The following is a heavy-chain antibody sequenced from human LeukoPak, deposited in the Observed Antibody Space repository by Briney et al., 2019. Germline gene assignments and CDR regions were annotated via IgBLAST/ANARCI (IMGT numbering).Heavy chain of an antibody. CDR1: GFTFSTSW. CDR2: IKQDGSEE. J-gene: IGHJ4*02. Sequence: PGGSLRLSCAASGFTFSTSWMTWVRQAPGKGLEWVAIIKQDGSEEYYVDSVKGRFTISRDNAKNSLFLQMNSLRAEDTAVYFCARDNGEAAFVSWGQETLVTVSS. CDR3: ARDNGEAAFVS. V-gene: IGHV3-7*01. D-gene: IGHD2-15*01.